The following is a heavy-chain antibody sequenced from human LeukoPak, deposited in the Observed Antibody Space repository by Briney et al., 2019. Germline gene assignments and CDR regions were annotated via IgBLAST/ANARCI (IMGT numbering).Heavy chain of an antibody. Sequence: ASVKVSCKASGGTFSSYAISWVRQAPGQGLEWMGRIIPIFGTANSAQKFQGRVTITTDESTSTAYMELSSLRSEDTAVYYCARSIAAAGPFDYWGQGTLVTVSS. CDR2: IIPIFGTA. CDR1: GGTFSSYA. CDR3: ARSIAAAGPFDY. D-gene: IGHD6-13*01. J-gene: IGHJ4*02. V-gene: IGHV1-69*05.